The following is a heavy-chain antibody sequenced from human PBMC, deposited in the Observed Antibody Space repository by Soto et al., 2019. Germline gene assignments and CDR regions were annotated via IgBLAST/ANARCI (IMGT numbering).Heavy chain of an antibody. Sequence: GASVKVSCKASGYTFTSYGISWVRQAPGQGLEWMGWISAYNGNTNYAQKLQGRVTMTTDTSTSIAYMELRSLRSDDTAVYYCASDRGEVLRYFDWFIDYWGQGTLVTVSS. V-gene: IGHV1-18*01. CDR2: ISAYNGNT. D-gene: IGHD3-9*01. CDR1: GYTFTSYG. J-gene: IGHJ4*02. CDR3: ASDRGEVLRYFDWFIDY.